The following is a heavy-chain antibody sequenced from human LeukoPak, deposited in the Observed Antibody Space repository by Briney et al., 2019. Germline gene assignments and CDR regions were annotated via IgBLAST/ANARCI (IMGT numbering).Heavy chain of an antibody. CDR3: ARDLGSLGGYSDY. CDR1: GFTFDDYG. CDR2: ISWNGGRT. D-gene: IGHD4-23*01. Sequence: GGSLRLSCAASGFTFDDYGTSWVRQAPGKGLEWVSGISWNGGRTGYADSVKGRFTISRDNAKNSLYLQMNSLRAEDTALYYCARDLGSLGGYSDYWGQGTLVTVSS. V-gene: IGHV3-20*04. J-gene: IGHJ4*02.